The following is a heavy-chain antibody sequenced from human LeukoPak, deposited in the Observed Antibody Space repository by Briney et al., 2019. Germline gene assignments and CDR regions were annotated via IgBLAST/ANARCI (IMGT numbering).Heavy chain of an antibody. CDR3: ARDRPRIAVVGIV. CDR2: ISAYNGNT. D-gene: IGHD6-19*01. CDR1: GYTFTSYG. J-gene: IGHJ3*01. V-gene: IGHV1-18*01. Sequence: ASVKVSCKASGYTFTSYGITWVRQAPGQGLEWVGWISAYNGNTNYAQKLQGRVTMTTDTSTSTAYMELRSLTSDDTAVYYCARDRPRIAVVGIVWGQGTMVTVSS.